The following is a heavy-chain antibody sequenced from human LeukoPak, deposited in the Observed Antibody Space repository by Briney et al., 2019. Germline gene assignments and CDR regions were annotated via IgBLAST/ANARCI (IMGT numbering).Heavy chain of an antibody. CDR1: GFTFSSYG. D-gene: IGHD1-26*01. V-gene: IGHV3-64D*06. CDR2: ISSNGGST. CDR3: VKDKIVGATGENWFDP. J-gene: IGHJ5*02. Sequence: GGSLRLSCAASGFTFSSYGMHWVRQAPGKGLEYVSAISSNGGSTYYADSVKGRFTISRDNSKNTLYLQMSSLRAEDTAVYYCVKDKIVGATGENWFDPWGQGTLVTVSS.